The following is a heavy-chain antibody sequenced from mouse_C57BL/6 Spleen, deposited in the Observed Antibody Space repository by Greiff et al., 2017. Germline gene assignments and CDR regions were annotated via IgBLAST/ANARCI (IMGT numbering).Heavy chain of an antibody. D-gene: IGHD1-1*01. CDR2: IYPGSGST. J-gene: IGHJ4*01. Sequence: QVQLQQPGAELVKPGASVKMSCKASGYTFTSYWITWVKQRPGQGLEWIGDIYPGSGSTNNNEKFKSKATLTVDTSSSTAYMQLSSLTSEDSAVYYCARRPFYYYGSSYVYAMDYWGQGTSVTVSS. CDR1: GYTFTSYW. CDR3: ARRPFYYYGSSYVYAMDY. V-gene: IGHV1-55*01.